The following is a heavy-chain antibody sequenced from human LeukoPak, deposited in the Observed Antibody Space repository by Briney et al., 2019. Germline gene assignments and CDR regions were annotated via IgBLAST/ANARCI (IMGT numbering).Heavy chain of an antibody. J-gene: IGHJ4*02. Sequence: GASVKVSCKASGGTFSSYAISWVRQAPGQGLEWMGRIIPILGIANYAQKFQGRVTITADKSTSTAYMELSSLRSEDTAVYYCAVGYSYGYSFDYWGQGTLVTVSS. CDR1: GGTFSSYA. D-gene: IGHD5-18*01. V-gene: IGHV1-69*04. CDR2: IIPILGIA. CDR3: AVGYSYGYSFDY.